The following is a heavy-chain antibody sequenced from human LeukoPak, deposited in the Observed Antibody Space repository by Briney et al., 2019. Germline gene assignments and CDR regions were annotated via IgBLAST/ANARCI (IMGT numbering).Heavy chain of an antibody. J-gene: IGHJ4*02. CDR1: GYTLTELS. CDR3: AADLWYDSSGSSSLYFDY. CDR2: FDPEDGET. V-gene: IGHV1-24*01. D-gene: IGHD3-22*01. Sequence: ASVKVSCKVSGYTLTELSMHWMRQAPGKGLEWMGGFDPEDGETIYAQKFQGRVTMTEDTSTDTAYMELSSLRSEDTAVYYCAADLWYDSSGSSSLYFDYWGQGTLVTVSS.